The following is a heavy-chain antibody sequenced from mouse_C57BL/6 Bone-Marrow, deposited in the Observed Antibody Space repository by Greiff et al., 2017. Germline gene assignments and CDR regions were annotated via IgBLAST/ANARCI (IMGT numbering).Heavy chain of an antibody. CDR2: IYPRSGNT. CDR1: GYTFTSYG. J-gene: IGHJ3*01. Sequence: VKLVESGAELARPGASVKLSCKASGYTFTSYGISWVKQRTGQGLEWIGEIYPRSGNTYYNEKFKGKATLTADKSSSTAYMELRSLTSEDSAVYFCASPKIYYDYDGFAYWGQGTLVTVSA. CDR3: ASPKIYYDYDGFAY. V-gene: IGHV1-81*01. D-gene: IGHD2-4*01.